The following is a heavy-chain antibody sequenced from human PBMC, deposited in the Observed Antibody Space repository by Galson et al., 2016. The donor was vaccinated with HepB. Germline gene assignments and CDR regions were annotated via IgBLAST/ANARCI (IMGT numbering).Heavy chain of an antibody. CDR1: GFLFSNYS. Sequence: SLRLSCAASGFLFSNYSMNWVRQAPGKGLEWVSSITSTGSYIYYADSVKGRFTISRDNAKNSLFLQMSSLRAEDTALYYCARDRGKYDHDALYFWGQGTMATVSS. J-gene: IGHJ3*01. CDR2: ITSTGSYI. D-gene: IGHD3-3*01. V-gene: IGHV3-21*01. CDR3: ARDRGKYDHDALYF.